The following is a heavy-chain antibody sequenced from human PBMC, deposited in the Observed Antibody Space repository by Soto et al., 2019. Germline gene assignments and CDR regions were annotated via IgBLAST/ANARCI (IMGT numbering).Heavy chain of an antibody. Sequence: EVQLVESGGGLVQSGGSLRLSCAASGFTVSSSYVSWVRQAPGKGLEWVSIIYSGGSTYYADSVKGRFTISRDNSKNTVYLRMNSLRTEDTVVYYCASGSYSSGWFMWGQGTLVTVSS. J-gene: IGHJ4*02. V-gene: IGHV3-66*01. CDR3: ASGSYSSGWFM. CDR1: GFTVSSSY. D-gene: IGHD6-19*01. CDR2: IYSGGST.